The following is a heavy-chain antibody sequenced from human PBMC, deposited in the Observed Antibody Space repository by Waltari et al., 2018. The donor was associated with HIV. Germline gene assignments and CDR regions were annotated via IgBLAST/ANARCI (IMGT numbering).Heavy chain of an antibody. V-gene: IGHV4-4*02. CDR2: IYHPGST. Sequence: QVQLQESGPGQVEPSGTLSLTCAVSGGSLSPYNWSTWVRQPPGKGLEWIGEIYHPGSTNYNKSLKSRVTISVDKSKNQFSLELRSVTAADTAVYYCVRVVSDGNGSSWLDPWGQGTLVTVSS. CDR1: GGSLSPYNW. D-gene: IGHD2-21*01. CDR3: VRVVSDGNGSSWLDP. J-gene: IGHJ5*02.